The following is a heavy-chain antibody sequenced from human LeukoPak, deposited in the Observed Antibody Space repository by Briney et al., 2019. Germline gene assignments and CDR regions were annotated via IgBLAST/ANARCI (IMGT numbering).Heavy chain of an antibody. V-gene: IGHV3-23*01. CDR3: AKANWVSNADAVW. Sequence: GGPLRLSCAASGFPFSSYAMSWVRQAPGKGLEWVSAISGSGGSTYYADSVKGRFTISRDDSRNTVYLQLNNLRVEDTAIYYCAKANWVSNADAVWWGQGTQVTVSS. CDR1: GFPFSSYA. D-gene: IGHD1-1*01. CDR2: ISGSGGST. J-gene: IGHJ4*02.